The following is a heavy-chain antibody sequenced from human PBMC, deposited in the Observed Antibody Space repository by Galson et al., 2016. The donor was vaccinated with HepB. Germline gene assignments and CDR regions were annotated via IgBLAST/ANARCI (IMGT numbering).Heavy chain of an antibody. CDR2: ISGYNGIT. Sequence: SVKVSCKASGYTFSTYGITWVRQAPGQGLEWMGWISGYNGITNYAQMLQGRVTVTTDTSTATAFMELRSLGSDDTAVYYCARDKSPIVVVPGANSYYYYYGMDVWGEGTTVTVSS. V-gene: IGHV1-18*01. J-gene: IGHJ6*04. D-gene: IGHD2-2*01. CDR1: GYTFSTYG. CDR3: ARDKSPIVVVPGANSYYYYYGMDV.